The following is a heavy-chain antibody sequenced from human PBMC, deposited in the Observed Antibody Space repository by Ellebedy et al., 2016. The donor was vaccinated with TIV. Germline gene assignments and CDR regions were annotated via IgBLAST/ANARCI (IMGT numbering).Heavy chain of an antibody. Sequence: GESLKISCAASGFTFSGTWMHWVRQAPGKGLVWVSLINVDGSNIRYADSVKGRFTNSRDNAKNTLYLQMNSLSAEDTTLYNCVRDVGSSGYYLTWGQGTLVTVSS. J-gene: IGHJ5*02. D-gene: IGHD3-22*01. CDR3: VRDVGSSGYYLT. CDR1: GFTFSGTW. V-gene: IGHV3-74*01. CDR2: INVDGSNI.